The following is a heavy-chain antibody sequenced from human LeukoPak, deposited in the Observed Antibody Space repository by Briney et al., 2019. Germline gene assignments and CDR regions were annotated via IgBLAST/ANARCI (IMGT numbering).Heavy chain of an antibody. J-gene: IGHJ5*02. CDR2: IYYSGST. V-gene: IGHV4-61*01. Sequence: SETLSLTCTVSGGSISSGSYYWSWIRQPPGKGLEWIGYIYYSGSTNYNPSLKSRVTISVDTSKNQFSLKLSSVTAADTAVYYCARTTVTTIWFDPWGQGTLVTVSS. D-gene: IGHD4-17*01. CDR3: ARTTVTTIWFDP. CDR1: GGSISSGSYY.